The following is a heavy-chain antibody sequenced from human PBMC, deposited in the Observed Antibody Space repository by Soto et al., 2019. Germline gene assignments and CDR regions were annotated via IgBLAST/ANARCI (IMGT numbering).Heavy chain of an antibody. J-gene: IGHJ4*02. CDR1: NGSISSRSSY. Sequence: SETLSLTCIVSNGSISSRSSYWGWIRQTPGKGLEWIGSIYYIGNTNYNPSLKSRVTISIDKSETQFSLKPNSVTAADTAVYYCASHLATPATRGFDNWGQGALVTVSS. D-gene: IGHD2-15*01. CDR3: ASHLATPATRGFDN. V-gene: IGHV4-39*07. CDR2: IYYIGNT.